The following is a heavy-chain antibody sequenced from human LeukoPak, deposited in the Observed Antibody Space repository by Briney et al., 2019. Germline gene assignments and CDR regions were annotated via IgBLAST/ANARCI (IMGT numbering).Heavy chain of an antibody. D-gene: IGHD3-10*01. CDR1: GGSISSSSYY. V-gene: IGHV4-39*07. CDR3: ARGSYRYYFDQ. J-gene: IGHJ4*02. Sequence: SETLSLTCTVSGGSISSSSYYWGWIRQPPGKGLEWIGSIYYSGSTYYNPSLKSRVTISVDTSKNQFSLKLSSVTAADTAVYFCARGSYRYYFDQWGQGTLVTVSS. CDR2: IYYSGST.